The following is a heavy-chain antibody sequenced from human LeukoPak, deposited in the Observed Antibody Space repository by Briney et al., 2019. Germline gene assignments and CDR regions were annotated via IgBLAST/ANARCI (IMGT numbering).Heavy chain of an antibody. CDR2: IYYSGST. D-gene: IGHD2-15*01. CDR1: GASISNYY. Sequence: PSETLSLTCTASGASISNYYWTWIRQPPGKGLERIGYIYYSGSTNYRPSLKSRVTISVDTSNNQFSLKLSSVTAADTAVYYCARLSGGSPYYYYYYYMDVWGKGTTVTISS. CDR3: ARLSGGSPYYYYYYYMDV. J-gene: IGHJ6*03. V-gene: IGHV4-59*12.